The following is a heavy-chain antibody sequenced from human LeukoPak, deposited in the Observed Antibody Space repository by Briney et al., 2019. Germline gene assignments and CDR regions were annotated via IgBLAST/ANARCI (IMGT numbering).Heavy chain of an antibody. V-gene: IGHV3-30-3*01. CDR2: ISYDGSNK. Sequence: GGSLRLSCAASGFTFSGYAMHWVRQAPGKGLEWVAVISYDGSNKYYADSVKGRFTISRDNSKNTLYLQMNSLRAEDTAVYYCARDSSSSWPQTLPDYWGQGTLVTVSS. J-gene: IGHJ4*02. CDR1: GFTFSGYA. CDR3: ARDSSSSWPQTLPDY. D-gene: IGHD6-13*01.